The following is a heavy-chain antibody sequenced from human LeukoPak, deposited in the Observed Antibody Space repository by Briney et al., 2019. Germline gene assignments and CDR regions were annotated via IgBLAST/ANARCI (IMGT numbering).Heavy chain of an antibody. D-gene: IGHD1-26*01. J-gene: IGHJ6*03. CDR2: IRYDGSDK. CDR3: ARDPYSGNYGTYYYYYMDV. CDR1: GFTFGGSG. V-gene: IGHV3-30*02. Sequence: AGGSLRLSCAASGFTFGGSGMHWVRQAPGKGLEWVAFIRYDGSDKHYADSVKGRFTISRDNAKNSLYLQMDSLGPEDTAVYYCARDPYSGNYGTYYYYYMDVWGKGTTVTISS.